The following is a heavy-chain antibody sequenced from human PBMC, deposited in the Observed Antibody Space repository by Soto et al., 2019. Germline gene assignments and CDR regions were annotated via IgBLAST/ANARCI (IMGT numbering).Heavy chain of an antibody. J-gene: IGHJ6*02. Sequence: QVQLVESGGGVVQPGRSLRLSCAASGFTFSSYGMHWVRQPPGKGLEWVAVIWYDGSNKYYADSVKGRFTISRDNSKNTLYLQMNSLRAEDTAVYYCARDLGYYGMDVWGQGTTVTVSS. CDR2: IWYDGSNK. V-gene: IGHV3-33*01. D-gene: IGHD3-16*01. CDR3: ARDLGYYGMDV. CDR1: GFTFSSYG.